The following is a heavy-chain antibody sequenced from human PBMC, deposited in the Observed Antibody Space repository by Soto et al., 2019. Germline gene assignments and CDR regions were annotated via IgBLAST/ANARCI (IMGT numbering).Heavy chain of an antibody. CDR2: MNPNSGNT. CDR3: ARLPTAPCWGMDV. D-gene: IGHD2-2*01. J-gene: IGHJ6*02. Sequence: QVQLVQSGAEVKEPGASVKVSCKASGYSFSSYDINWVRQATGQGLEWMGWMNPNSGNTGHAQKFQGRVTMTRNTYISTADMGLGSRRSEDTAVYYWARLPTAPCWGMDVWGQGTTVTVS. CDR1: GYSFSSYD. V-gene: IGHV1-8*01.